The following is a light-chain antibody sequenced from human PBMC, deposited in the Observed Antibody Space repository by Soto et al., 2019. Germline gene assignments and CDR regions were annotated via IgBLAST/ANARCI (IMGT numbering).Light chain of an antibody. CDR2: EVN. CDR3: TSYTSSSVLHVV. J-gene: IGLJ2*01. Sequence: QSVLTQPASVSGSPGQSITFSCTGTSSDVGRYDFVSWYQQHPGKAPKLIIFEVNNRPSGVSNRFSGSKSGNTASLTISGLQAEDEADYYCTSYTSSSVLHVVFGGGTKLTVL. CDR1: SSDVGRYDF. V-gene: IGLV2-14*01.